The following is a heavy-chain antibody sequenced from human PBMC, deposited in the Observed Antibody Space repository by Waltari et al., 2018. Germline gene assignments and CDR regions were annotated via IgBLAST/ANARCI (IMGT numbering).Heavy chain of an antibody. CDR3: ARAGRGSSGRSAYEI. V-gene: IGHV4-4*07. D-gene: IGHD3-10*01. J-gene: IGHJ3*02. CDR1: GASLSSYF. CDR2: IYASGSA. Sequence: QVQLQESGPGLVKPSETLSLTCTVSGASLSSYFWSWIRQPAGKGLEWIGRIYASGSANYNPSLTGRVTMSVDTSKNQFSLQLTSVTATDTATYYCARAGRGSSGRSAYEIWGQGTMVTVSS.